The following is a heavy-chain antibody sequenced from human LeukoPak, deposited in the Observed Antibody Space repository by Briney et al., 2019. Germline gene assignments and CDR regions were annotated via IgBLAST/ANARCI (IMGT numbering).Heavy chain of an antibody. CDR3: ARTIHYDFWSGYSSSQADAFDI. CDR2: INPTSGVT. D-gene: IGHD3-3*01. J-gene: IGHJ3*02. CDR1: GYTFTDYY. Sequence: ASVKVSCKASGYTFTDYYMHWVRQAPGQGLEWMGWINPTSGVTYYAQTFQGRVTMTRDTSISTAYMELSWLRSDDTAVYYCARTIHYDFWSGYSSSQADAFDIWGQGTLVTVSS. V-gene: IGHV1-2*02.